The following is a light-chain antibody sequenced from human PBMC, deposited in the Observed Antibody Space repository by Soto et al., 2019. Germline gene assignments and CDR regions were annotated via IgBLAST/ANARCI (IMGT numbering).Light chain of an antibody. CDR3: QVWDSSSDHRTV. CDR2: YDS. J-gene: IGLJ2*01. V-gene: IGLV3-21*04. Sequence: YELTQPPSVSVAPGKTARITCGGNNIGSKSVHWYQQKPGQAPVLVIYYDSDRPSGIPERFSGSNSGNTATLTISRVEAGDEADYYCQVWDSSSDHRTVFGGGTKLTVL. CDR1: NIGSKS.